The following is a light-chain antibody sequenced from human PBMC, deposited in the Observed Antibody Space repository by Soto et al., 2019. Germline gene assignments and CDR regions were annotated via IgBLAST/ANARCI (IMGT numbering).Light chain of an antibody. Sequence: DIQMTQSPSSLSASVGDRVTLTCRASQSISSYLHWYQQKPGKAPKLLIYAASSLQSGVPSRFSSSGSGTDFTLTISSLQPEDVATYYCQQSYSTLPYTFCHGTKLEIK. CDR2: AAS. V-gene: IGKV1-39*01. J-gene: IGKJ2*01. CDR3: QQSYSTLPYT. CDR1: QSISSY.